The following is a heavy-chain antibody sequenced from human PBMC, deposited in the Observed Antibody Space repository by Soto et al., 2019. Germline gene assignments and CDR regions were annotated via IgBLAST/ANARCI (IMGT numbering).Heavy chain of an antibody. V-gene: IGHV5-51*01. CDR3: ARGGTHSSGWYLYYYGMDV. D-gene: IGHD6-19*01. Sequence: GEALKISCKGSGYSFTSYWIGWVRQMPGKGLEWMGIIYPGDSDTIYSPSFQGQITISADKSISTAYLQWSSLKASDTAMYYCARGGTHSSGWYLYYYGMDVWGQGTTVTVSS. J-gene: IGHJ6*02. CDR1: GYSFTSYW. CDR2: IYPGDSDT.